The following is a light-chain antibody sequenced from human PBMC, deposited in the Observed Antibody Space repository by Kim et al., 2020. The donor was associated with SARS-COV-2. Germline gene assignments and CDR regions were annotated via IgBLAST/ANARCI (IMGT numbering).Light chain of an antibody. J-gene: IGKJ2*01. Sequence: DIQMTQSPSTLSASVGDRVTITCRASQTINSWLAWYQQKPGKAPKLLVYLASSLEIGVPSRFSGSGSGTEFTLTISSLQPDDFATYYCQQYSASSGYTFGQGTKLEI. V-gene: IGKV1-5*03. CDR3: QQYSASSGYT. CDR2: LAS. CDR1: QTINSW.